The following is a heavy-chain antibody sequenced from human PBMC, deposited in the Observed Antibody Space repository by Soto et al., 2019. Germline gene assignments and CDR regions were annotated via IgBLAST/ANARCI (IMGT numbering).Heavy chain of an antibody. J-gene: IGHJ5*02. CDR1: GGSIGDYY. CDR2: LYYSGNA. V-gene: IGHV4-39*01. D-gene: IGHD3-10*02. CDR3: ARQGQSMFIKDWFDP. Sequence: LQVQESGPGLVKASETLSLTCFVSGGSIGDYYWGWIRQPPGKGLEWIGSLYYSGNAYHNPSLKSRVTMTFETFKNQFSLKMRSVTAADTAVYYCARQGQSMFIKDWFDPWGQGTLVTVSS.